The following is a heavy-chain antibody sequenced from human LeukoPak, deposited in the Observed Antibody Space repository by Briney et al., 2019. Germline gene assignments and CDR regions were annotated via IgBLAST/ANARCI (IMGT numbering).Heavy chain of an antibody. CDR1: GFTFSTYS. D-gene: IGHD6-19*01. V-gene: IGHV3-48*01. CDR3: ARGMSSGRYAVDI. Sequence: GGSLRLSCAASGFTFSTYSMNWIRQAPGKGLDWVSYISSSSSTIYYADSVKGRFTISRDSAKNSLYLLMNSLRAEDTAVYYCARGMSSGRYAVDIWGQGTMVTVSS. CDR2: ISSSSSTI. J-gene: IGHJ3*02.